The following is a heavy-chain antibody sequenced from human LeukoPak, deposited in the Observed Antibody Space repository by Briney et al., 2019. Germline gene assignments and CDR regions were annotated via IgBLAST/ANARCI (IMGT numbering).Heavy chain of an antibody. J-gene: IGHJ4*02. CDR3: AKVPYYDFWSGMGPYFDY. CDR1: GFTFSSYA. Sequence: GGSLRLSCAASGFTFSSYAMSWVRQAPGKGLEWVSAISGSGGSTYYADSVKGRFTISRDNSKNTLYLQMNSLRAEDTAVYYCAKVPYYDFWSGMGPYFDYWGQGTLVTVSS. CDR2: ISGSGGST. V-gene: IGHV3-23*01. D-gene: IGHD3-3*01.